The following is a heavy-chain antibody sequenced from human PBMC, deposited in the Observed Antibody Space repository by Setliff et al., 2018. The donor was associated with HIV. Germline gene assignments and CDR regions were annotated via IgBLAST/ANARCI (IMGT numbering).Heavy chain of an antibody. CDR3: ARMGAARPLYYYGMDV. D-gene: IGHD6-6*01. CDR2: SYHSGSP. V-gene: IGHV4-38-2*01. J-gene: IGHJ6*02. CDR1: GYSINNGYY. Sequence: PSETLSLTCAVSGYSINNGYYWTWIRQPPGKGLEWIGYSYHSGSPSYNPSLKSRTTISVDTSKNEFSLKLSSVTAADTAVYYCARMGAARPLYYYGMDVWGRGTTVTVSS.